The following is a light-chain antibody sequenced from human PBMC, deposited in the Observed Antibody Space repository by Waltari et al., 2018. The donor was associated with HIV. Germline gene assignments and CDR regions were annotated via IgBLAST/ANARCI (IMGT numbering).Light chain of an antibody. CDR2: ANI. J-gene: IGLJ2*01. V-gene: IGLV1-40*01. Sequence: QSLLTQPPSMSGAPGQEVTISCTGSSSTIGAGYHVHWYQQVPGTAPKLLISANINRPSGVPDRFSGSKSGTSASLAITGLQAEDEADYYCQSYDSILSGVVFGGGTKLTVL. CDR3: QSYDSILSGVV. CDR1: SSTIGAGYH.